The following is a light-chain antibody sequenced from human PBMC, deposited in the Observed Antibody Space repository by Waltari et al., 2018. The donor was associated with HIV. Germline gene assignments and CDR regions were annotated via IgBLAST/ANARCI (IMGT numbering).Light chain of an antibody. V-gene: IGLV1-47*01. CDR2: RNN. Sequence: QSVLTQPPSATGTPGQRVTISCSGSSSNIGSNYVHWYQQLPGTTPQRLIYRNNQRPSGVPDRFSAAKAGTSASLAIRGLRSEDEGDYYCAAWDDSLGGRGLFGGGTRLTVL. CDR1: SSNIGSNY. J-gene: IGLJ3*02. CDR3: AAWDDSLGGRGL.